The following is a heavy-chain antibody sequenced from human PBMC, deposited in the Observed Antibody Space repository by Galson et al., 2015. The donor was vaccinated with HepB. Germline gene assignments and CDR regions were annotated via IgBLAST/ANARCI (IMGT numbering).Heavy chain of an antibody. J-gene: IGHJ6*03. Sequence: SLRLSCAASGFTFSSYSMNWVRQAPGKGLEWVSSISSSSSYIYYADSVKGRFTISRDNAKNSLYLQMNSLRAEDTAVYYCARVFVKEGTYYDFWSGPQYYYYYMDVWGKGTTVTVSS. D-gene: IGHD3-3*01. CDR3: ARVFVKEGTYYDFWSGPQYYYYYMDV. CDR2: ISSSSSYI. CDR1: GFTFSSYS. V-gene: IGHV3-21*01.